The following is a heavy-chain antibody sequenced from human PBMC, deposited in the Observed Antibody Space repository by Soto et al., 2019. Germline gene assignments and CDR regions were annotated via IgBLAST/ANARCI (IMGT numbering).Heavy chain of an antibody. CDR1: GFTFDAYA. CDR2: ISWNSGSI. Sequence: GGSLRLSCAASGFTFDAYAMHWVRQAPGKGLEWVSGISWNSGSIGYADSVKGRFTISRGNAKNSLYLQMNSLRAEDTALYYCAKDEYCSSTSCYSAFDIWGQGTMVTVSS. J-gene: IGHJ3*02. CDR3: AKDEYCSSTSCYSAFDI. V-gene: IGHV3-9*01. D-gene: IGHD2-2*02.